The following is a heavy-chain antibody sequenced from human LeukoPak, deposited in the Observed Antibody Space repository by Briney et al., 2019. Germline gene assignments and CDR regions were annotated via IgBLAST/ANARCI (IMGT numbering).Heavy chain of an antibody. CDR1: GFTFSSYE. Sequence: PGGSLRLSCAASGFTFSSYEMNWVRQAPGKGLEWVSSISSSSSYIYYADSVKGRFTISRDNAKNSLYLQMNSLRAEDTAVYYCAREEVGRFDPWGQGTLVTVSS. CDR3: AREEVGRFDP. V-gene: IGHV3-21*01. CDR2: ISSSSSYI. D-gene: IGHD1-26*01. J-gene: IGHJ5*02.